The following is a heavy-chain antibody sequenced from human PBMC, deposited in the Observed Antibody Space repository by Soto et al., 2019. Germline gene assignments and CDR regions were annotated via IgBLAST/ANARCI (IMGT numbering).Heavy chain of an antibody. CDR2: IYYSGST. Sequence: QVQLQESGPGLVKPSETLSLTCTVSGGSVSSGSYYWSWIRQPPGKGLEWIGYIYYSGSTNYNPSPXRXAXIXXDTSKNRFSLNLSSVTAADTAVDYCAREDYYDSSDWGQGTLVTVSS. CDR1: GGSVSSGSYY. CDR3: AREDYYDSSD. J-gene: IGHJ1*01. D-gene: IGHD3-22*01. V-gene: IGHV4-61*01.